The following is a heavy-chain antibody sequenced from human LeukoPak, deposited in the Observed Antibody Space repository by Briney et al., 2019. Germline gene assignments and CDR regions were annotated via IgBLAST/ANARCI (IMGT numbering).Heavy chain of an antibody. Sequence: PSETLSLTCTVSGGSISSYYWSWIRQPPGKGLEWIGYIYYSGSTNYNPSLKSRVTISVDTSKNQFSLKLSSVTAADTAVYYCASYSYYYDSSGYFDYWGQGTLVTVSS. CDR2: IYYSGST. V-gene: IGHV4-59*01. J-gene: IGHJ4*02. D-gene: IGHD3-22*01. CDR1: GGSISSYY. CDR3: ASYSYYYDSSGYFDY.